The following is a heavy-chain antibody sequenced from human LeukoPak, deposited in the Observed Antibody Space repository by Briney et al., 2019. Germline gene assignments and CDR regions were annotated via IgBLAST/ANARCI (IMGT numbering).Heavy chain of an antibody. CDR1: GFTFSSYW. V-gene: IGHV3-74*01. J-gene: IGHJ6*01. CDR3: ARDGYNYLQYYGLDV. CDR2: IKGDGSST. D-gene: IGHD5-24*01. Sequence: TGGSLRLSCAASGFTFSSYWMHWVRHTPGKGLVWVSRIKGDGSSTSYADSVRGRFTISRDNARNTLFLQMNSLRVADTAVYYCARDGYNYLQYYGLDVWGRGPRSPSPQ.